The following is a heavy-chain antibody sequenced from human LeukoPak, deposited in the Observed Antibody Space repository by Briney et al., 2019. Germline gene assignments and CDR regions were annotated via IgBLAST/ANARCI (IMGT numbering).Heavy chain of an antibody. CDR3: ASSYYDYVWGSYRPFDY. Sequence: SETLSLTCTASGGSISSYYWSWIRQPPGKGLEWIGYIYYSGSTNYKPSLKSRVTISVDTSKNQFSLKLSSVTAADTAVYYCASSYYDYVWGSYRPFDYWGQGTLVTVSS. CDR1: GGSISSYY. D-gene: IGHD3-16*02. V-gene: IGHV4-59*01. J-gene: IGHJ4*02. CDR2: IYYSGST.